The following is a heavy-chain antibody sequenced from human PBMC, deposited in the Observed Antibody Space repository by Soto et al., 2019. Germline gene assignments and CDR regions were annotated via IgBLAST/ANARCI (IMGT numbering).Heavy chain of an antibody. CDR2: ISSSSSTI. D-gene: IGHD5-18*01. J-gene: IGHJ4*02. CDR3: ARGWIQLWGAADY. CDR1: GFTFSSYS. V-gene: IGHV3-48*02. Sequence: EVQLVESGGGLVQPGGSLRLSCAASGFTFSSYSMNWVRQAPGKGLEWVSYISSSSSTIYYADSVKGRFTISRDNANNSLYLQMNSLRDEDTAVYYCARGWIQLWGAADYWGQGTLVTVSS.